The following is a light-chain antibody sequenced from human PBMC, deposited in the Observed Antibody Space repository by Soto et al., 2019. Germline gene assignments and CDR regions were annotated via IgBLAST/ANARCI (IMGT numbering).Light chain of an antibody. V-gene: IGLV1-47*02. CDR2: YNN. CDR3: VAWDARLRGYV. J-gene: IGLJ1*01. Sequence: QAVVTQPPSASGTPGQRVTMSCSGSNSNVGNYYVSWYQHLPGTAPKLLIYYNNQRPSGVPDRFSGSKSGTSASLAISGLRSEDESDYYCVAWDARLRGYVFGTGTKVTVL. CDR1: NSNVGNYY.